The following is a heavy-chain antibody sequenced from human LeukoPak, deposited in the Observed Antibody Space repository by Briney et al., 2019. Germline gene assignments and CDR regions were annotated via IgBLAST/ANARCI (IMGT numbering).Heavy chain of an antibody. CDR3: ARGGQRYYYGSGTYYAIDY. V-gene: IGHV1-18*01. CDR1: GYTFTSYG. D-gene: IGHD3-10*01. CDR2: ISAYNGDT. J-gene: IGHJ4*02. Sequence: VASVKVSCTASGYTFTSYGISWVRQAPGQGLEWMGWISAYNGDTNYAETLQGKVTMTTDTSTSTAYMELKSLRSDDTAVYYCARGGQRYYYGSGTYYAIDYWGQGTLVTVSS.